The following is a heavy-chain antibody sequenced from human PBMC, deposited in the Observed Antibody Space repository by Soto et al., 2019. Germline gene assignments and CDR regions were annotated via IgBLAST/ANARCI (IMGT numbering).Heavy chain of an antibody. CDR2: MNPNSGNT. CDR1: GYTFTSYG. D-gene: IGHD3-9*01. CDR3: ARGPDAYDILTGYSDYYYYMDV. Sequence: ASVKVSCKASGYTFTSYGISWVRQATGQGLEWMGWMNPNSGNTGYAQKFQGRVTMTRNTSISTAYMELSSLRSEDTAVYYCARGPDAYDILTGYSDYYYYMDVWGKGTTVTVSS. J-gene: IGHJ6*03. V-gene: IGHV1-8*02.